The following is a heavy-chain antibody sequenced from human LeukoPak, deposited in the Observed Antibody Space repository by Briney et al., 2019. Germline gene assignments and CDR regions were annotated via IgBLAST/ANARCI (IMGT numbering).Heavy chain of an antibody. CDR1: GFTFDDYA. Sequence: GGSLRLSCAASGFTFDDYAMHWVRQAPGEGLEWVSGISWNSGSIGYADSVKGRFTISRDNSKNTLYLQINSLRVEDTAVYYCAKAGERGNWFDPWGQGTLVTVSS. J-gene: IGHJ5*02. CDR3: AKAGERGNWFDP. CDR2: ISWNSGSI. V-gene: IGHV3-9*01. D-gene: IGHD3-10*01.